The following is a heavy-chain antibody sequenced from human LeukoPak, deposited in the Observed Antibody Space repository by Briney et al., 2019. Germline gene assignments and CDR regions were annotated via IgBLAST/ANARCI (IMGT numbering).Heavy chain of an antibody. CDR2: IKQDGTEK. J-gene: IGHJ4*02. D-gene: IGHD6-19*01. CDR1: GFTFSTYW. Sequence: GGSLRLSCAASGFTFSTYWMSWVRQAPGKGLEWVANIKQDGTEKYYVDSVKGRFTISRDNAKKSLYLQMNSLRAEDTALYHCARDLGSGWYYFDYWGQGTLVTVSS. V-gene: IGHV3-7*03. CDR3: ARDLGSGWYYFDY.